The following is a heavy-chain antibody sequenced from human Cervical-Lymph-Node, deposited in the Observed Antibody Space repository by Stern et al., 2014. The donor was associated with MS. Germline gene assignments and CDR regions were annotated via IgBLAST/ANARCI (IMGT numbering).Heavy chain of an antibody. J-gene: IGHJ5*01. CDR1: GGSIYNYY. D-gene: IGHD2-2*01. Sequence: QVQLQESGPGLVKPSETLSLTCTVSGGSIYNYYWTWIRQPPGKGLEWIVHIDYSGRTNYNPSRESRVTMSVDSSKNEFSLILTSVTAADTAVYYCARALRNAYTWFDPWGQGTLVTVSS. CDR3: ARALRNAYTWFDP. V-gene: IGHV4-59*01. CDR2: IDYSGRT.